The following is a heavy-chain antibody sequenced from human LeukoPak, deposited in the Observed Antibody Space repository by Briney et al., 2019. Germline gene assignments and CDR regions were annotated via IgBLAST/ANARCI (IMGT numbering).Heavy chain of an antibody. D-gene: IGHD3-22*01. CDR1: GGTFSSYA. J-gene: IGHJ4*02. Sequence: GASVKVSCKASGGTFSSYAISRVRQAPGQGLEWMGRIIPILGIANYAQKFQGRVTITADKSTSTAYMELSSLRSEDTAVYYCARDSSYYYDSSGYYYDYWGQGTLVTVSS. V-gene: IGHV1-69*04. CDR3: ARDSSYYYDSSGYYYDY. CDR2: IIPILGIA.